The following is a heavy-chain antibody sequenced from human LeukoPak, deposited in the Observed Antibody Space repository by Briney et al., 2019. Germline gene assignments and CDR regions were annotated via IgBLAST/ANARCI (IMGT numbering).Heavy chain of an antibody. Sequence: ASVKVSCKASGYTFTSYGISWVRQAPGQGLEWMGWINAGNGNTKYSQKFQGRVTITRDTSASTAYMELSSLRSEDTAVYYCARAPMVRGVPLDYWGQGTLVTVSS. CDR3: ARAPMVRGVPLDY. J-gene: IGHJ4*02. V-gene: IGHV1-3*01. CDR1: GYTFTSYG. CDR2: INAGNGNT. D-gene: IGHD3-10*01.